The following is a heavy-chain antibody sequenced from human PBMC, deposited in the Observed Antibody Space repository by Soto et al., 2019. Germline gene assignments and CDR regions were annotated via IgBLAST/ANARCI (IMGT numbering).Heavy chain of an antibody. D-gene: IGHD3-22*01. V-gene: IGHV3-30*18. CDR3: AKSPGMYYYDRSGYYHYDY. Sequence: GGSLRLSCEASGFSFNTYGIHWVRQAPGKGLEWVAVMPYGGSLKYYAESVKGRFTISGDNSKNTLYLQMNSLRAEDTAVYYCAKSPGMYYYDRSGYYHYDYWGQGTPVTVSS. J-gene: IGHJ4*02. CDR1: GFSFNTYG. CDR2: MPYGGSLK.